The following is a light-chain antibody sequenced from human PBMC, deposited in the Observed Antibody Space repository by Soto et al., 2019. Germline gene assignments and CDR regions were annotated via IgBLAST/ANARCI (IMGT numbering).Light chain of an antibody. V-gene: IGKV3-11*01. Sequence: IVLTQSPATLSLSPGERATLSCRASQSVGSFLAWYQQKRGQAPRLLIYDASNRAAGIPASFSGCGSGTDFTLTISSLEPEDFTVDECQQRCSWPWKFGQGPEVEIK. CDR1: QSVGSF. CDR3: QQRCSWPWK. J-gene: IGKJ1*01. CDR2: DAS.